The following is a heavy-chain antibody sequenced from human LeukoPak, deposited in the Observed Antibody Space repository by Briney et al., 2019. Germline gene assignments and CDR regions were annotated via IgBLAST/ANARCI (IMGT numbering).Heavy chain of an antibody. D-gene: IGHD6-13*01. V-gene: IGHV4-59*01. CDR1: GGSISSYY. J-gene: IGHJ6*03. CDR2: IYYSGST. Sequence: SETLSLTCTVSGGSISSYYWSWIRQPPGKGLEWIGYIYYSGSTNYNPSLKSRVTISVDTSKNQVSLKLSSVTAADTAVYYCARVISSSWYNYYYYYMDVWGKGTTVTISS. CDR3: ARVISSSWYNYYYYYMDV.